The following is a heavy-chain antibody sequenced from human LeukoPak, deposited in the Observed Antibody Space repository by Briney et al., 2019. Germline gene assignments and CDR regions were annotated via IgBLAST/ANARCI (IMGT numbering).Heavy chain of an antibody. D-gene: IGHD5-12*01. CDR3: ARLSSIAVATFDNWFDP. V-gene: IGHV5-51*01. CDR1: GDSFTSYW. CDR2: IYPGDSDT. Sequence: GESLKISCKGSGDSFTSYWIGWVRQMPGKGLEWMGIIYPGDSDTRYSPSFQGQVTISADKSISTAYLQWSSLKASDTAMYYCARLSSIAVATFDNWFDPWGQGTLVTVSS. J-gene: IGHJ5*02.